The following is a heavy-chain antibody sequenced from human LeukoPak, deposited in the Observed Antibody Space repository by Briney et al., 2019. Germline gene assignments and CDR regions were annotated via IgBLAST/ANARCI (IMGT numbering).Heavy chain of an antibody. J-gene: IGHJ4*02. D-gene: IGHD6-13*01. V-gene: IGHV4-39*01. Sequence: PSETLSLTCTVSGGPIRSSSYYWGWIRQPPGKGLEWIGSIYYSGSTYYNPSLKSRVTISLDTSRNQFSLKLSSVTAADTAVYYCARTYSSSSDFDYWGQGTLVTVSS. CDR1: GGPIRSSSYY. CDR3: ARTYSSSSDFDY. CDR2: IYYSGST.